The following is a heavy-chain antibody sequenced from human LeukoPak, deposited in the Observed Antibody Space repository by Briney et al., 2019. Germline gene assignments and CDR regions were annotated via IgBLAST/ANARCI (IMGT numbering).Heavy chain of an antibody. CDR3: AKGSDSGNYCIDY. CDR1: GFTFNNYA. V-gene: IGHV3-23*01. CDR2: ISGSSGST. J-gene: IGHJ4*02. Sequence: GGSLRLSCAASGFTFNNYAMSWVRQTPGKGLEWVSVISGSSGSTYYADSVKGRFTISRDNSKNTLYLQMNSLRAEDTAVYYCAKGSDSGNYCIDYWGQGTLVTVSS. D-gene: IGHD1-26*01.